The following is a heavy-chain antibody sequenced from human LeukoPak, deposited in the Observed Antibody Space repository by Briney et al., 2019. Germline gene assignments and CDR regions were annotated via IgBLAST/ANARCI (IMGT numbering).Heavy chain of an antibody. D-gene: IGHD4-23*01. CDR1: GYTFTSYY. J-gene: IGHJ4*02. V-gene: IGHV1-46*01. CDR3: AAGNPLHPYDY. Sequence: ASVKVSCKASGYTFTSYYMHLVRQAPGHXXEWMGIINPSAGTTSYAQKFQGRVTMTRDTSTSTVYMEVSSLRSEDTAVYYCAAGNPLHPYDYWGQGTLVTVSS. CDR2: INPSAGTT.